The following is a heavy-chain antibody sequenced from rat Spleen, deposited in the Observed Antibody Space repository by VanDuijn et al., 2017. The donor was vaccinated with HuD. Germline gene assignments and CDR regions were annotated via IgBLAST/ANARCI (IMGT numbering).Heavy chain of an antibody. CDR3: AKDRTLMGPLDY. Sequence: EVQLVESGGGLVQPGRSLKLSCAASGFTYSNYVMAWVRQAPTKGLEWVASISTGGGNTYYRDSVKGRFTISRDNAKNTLYLQMDSLRSEDTATYYCAKDRTLMGPLDYWGQGVMVTVSS. CDR1: GFTYSNYV. CDR2: ISTGGGNT. V-gene: IGHV5S13*01. J-gene: IGHJ2*01. D-gene: IGHD1-7*01.